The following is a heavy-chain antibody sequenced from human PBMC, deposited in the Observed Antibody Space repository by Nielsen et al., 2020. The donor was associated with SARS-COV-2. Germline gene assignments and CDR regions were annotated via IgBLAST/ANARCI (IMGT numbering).Heavy chain of an antibody. Sequence: WGRQAPGQGLEWMGWINTNTGNPTYAQGFTGRFVFSLDTSVSTAYLQISSLKAEDTAVYYCASSSGYDPFDYWGQGTLVTVSS. CDR2: INTNTGNP. D-gene: IGHD5-12*01. J-gene: IGHJ4*02. V-gene: IGHV7-4-1*02. CDR3: ASSSGYDPFDY.